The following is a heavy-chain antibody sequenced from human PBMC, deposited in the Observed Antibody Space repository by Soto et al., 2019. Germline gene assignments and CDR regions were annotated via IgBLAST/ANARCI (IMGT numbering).Heavy chain of an antibody. V-gene: IGHV4-34*01. CDR2: INHCGST. CDR3: ARFRVRDGSDY. CDR1: GGSFSGYY. Sequence: SETLSLTCAVYGGSFSGYYWSWIRQPPGKGLEWIGEINHCGSTNYNPSLKSRVTISVDTSKNQFSLKLSSVTAADTAVYYCARFRVRDGSDYWGQGTLVTVSS. J-gene: IGHJ4*02.